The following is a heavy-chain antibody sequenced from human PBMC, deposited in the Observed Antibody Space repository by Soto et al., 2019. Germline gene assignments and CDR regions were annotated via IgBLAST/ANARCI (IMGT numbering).Heavy chain of an antibody. Sequence: XESLKISWKGSGNSFTSYGSGWVLQMPGKGLEWMGIIYPGDSDTRYSPSFQGQVTISADKSISTAYLQWSSLKASDTAMYYCARRGSMQDYYYYYGMDVWGQGTTVTVSS. D-gene: IGHD3-16*01. CDR3: ARRGSMQDYYYYYGMDV. V-gene: IGHV5-51*01. CDR2: IYPGDSDT. CDR1: GNSFTSYG. J-gene: IGHJ6*02.